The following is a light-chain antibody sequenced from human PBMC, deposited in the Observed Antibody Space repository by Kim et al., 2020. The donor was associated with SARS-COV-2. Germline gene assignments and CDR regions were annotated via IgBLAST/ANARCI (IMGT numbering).Light chain of an antibody. CDR2: GAS. V-gene: IGKV3-20*01. Sequence: SPGERATLSCSASQSVLSSALVWYQQKPGQAPRLLIYGASSRATGIPDRFSGSGSGTDFTLTISRLEPEDFAVYYCQQYGSSPRTFGQGTKVDIK. CDR1: QSVLSSA. J-gene: IGKJ1*01. CDR3: QQYGSSPRT.